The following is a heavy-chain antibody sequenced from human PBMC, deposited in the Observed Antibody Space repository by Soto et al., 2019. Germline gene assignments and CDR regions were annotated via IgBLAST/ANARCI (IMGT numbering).Heavy chain of an antibody. J-gene: IGHJ1*01. CDR1: GFNFSSYA. CDR3: ARDQAAGGTISRYFQD. V-gene: IGHV3-23*01. Sequence: VGSLRLSCEASGFNFSSYAMSWVRQATGKGLEWVSGISGGGSTTYYADSVKGRFTISRDNSKNTLYLQVNSLRAEDTAVYYCARDQAAGGTISRYFQDWGQGTLVTVSS. D-gene: IGHD6-13*01. CDR2: ISGGGSTT.